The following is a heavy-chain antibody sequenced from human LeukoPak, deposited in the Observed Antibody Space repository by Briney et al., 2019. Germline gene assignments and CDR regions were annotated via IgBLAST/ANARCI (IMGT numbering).Heavy chain of an antibody. CDR3: SRQPAGTAACDI. CDR2: VRDNGES. V-gene: IGHV4-59*08. D-gene: IGHD1-14*01. CDR1: GGSLTGYY. Sequence: PSETLSVTCTVSGGSLTGYYWSWLRQPPRKGLEWIAYVRDNGESNYNPLLTSRVNISVDTRKHQISLRLNFVAAADTPIYYCSRQPAGTAACDIWGLRTMVTVSS. J-gene: IGHJ3*02.